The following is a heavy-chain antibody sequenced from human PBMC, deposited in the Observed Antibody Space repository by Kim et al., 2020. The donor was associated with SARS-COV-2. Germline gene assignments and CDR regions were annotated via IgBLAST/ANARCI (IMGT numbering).Heavy chain of an antibody. J-gene: IGHJ3*02. CDR3: TRVPGTPLAFLDAFDI. V-gene: IGHV3-73*01. CDR2: IRSKANTYAT. Sequence: GGSLRLSCAASGFTFSDSAIHWVRQASGKGLEWVGRIRSKANTYATAYAGSVKGRFTISRDDSKNTAYLQMNSLKTEETAVYFCTRVPGTPLAFLDAFDIWGQGTLVTVSS. CDR1: GFTFSDSA. D-gene: IGHD3-3*02.